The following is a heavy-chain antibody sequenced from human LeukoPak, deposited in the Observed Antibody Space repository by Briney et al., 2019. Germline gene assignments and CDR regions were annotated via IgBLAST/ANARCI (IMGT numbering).Heavy chain of an antibody. CDR3: ARTAARRFDY. Sequence: GASVKVSCKASGYTFPSYFMHWVRQAPGQGLEWMGIINPTGGSTTYAQKFQGRVTMTRDTSTSTVYMELSSLRSDDTAVYYCARTAARRFDYGGQGPLVPVPS. D-gene: IGHD6-6*01. CDR2: INPTGGST. V-gene: IGHV1-46*01. J-gene: IGHJ4*02. CDR1: GYTFPSYF.